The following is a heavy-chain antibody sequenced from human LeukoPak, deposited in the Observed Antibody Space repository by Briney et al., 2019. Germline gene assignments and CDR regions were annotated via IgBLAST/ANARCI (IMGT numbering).Heavy chain of an antibody. CDR1: GGSIGSFY. D-gene: IGHD3-10*01. J-gene: IGHJ4*02. CDR2: IYTSGST. Sequence: SETLSLTCTVSGGSIGSFYWSWIRQPAGKGLEWIGRIYTSGSTNYNPSLKSRVTISVDTSKNQFSLKLSSVTAADTAVYYCARDSIYYGSGSRSGFDYWGQGTLLTVSS. V-gene: IGHV4-4*07. CDR3: ARDSIYYGSGSRSGFDY.